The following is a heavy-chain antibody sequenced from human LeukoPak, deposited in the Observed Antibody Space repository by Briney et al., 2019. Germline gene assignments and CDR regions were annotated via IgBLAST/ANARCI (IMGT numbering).Heavy chain of an antibody. CDR1: GFIFSSYE. CDR2: ITNSGRST. V-gene: IGHV3-48*03. J-gene: IGHJ4*02. CDR3: AREASGNYHVFDS. Sequence: PGGSLRLSCAASGFIFSSYEMHWVRQAPGKGLEWVSYITNSGRSTNYADAVKGRFTISRDNAKKSVYLEMTDLRAEDTAVYYCAREASGNYHVFDSWGQGTLVTVSS. D-gene: IGHD1-26*01.